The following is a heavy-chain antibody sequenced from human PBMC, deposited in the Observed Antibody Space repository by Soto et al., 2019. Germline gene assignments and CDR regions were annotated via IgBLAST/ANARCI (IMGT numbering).Heavy chain of an antibody. Sequence: ASVKVSCKVSGYTLTELSMHWVRQAPGKGLEWMGGFDPEDGETIYAQKFQGRGTMTEDTSTDTAYMELSSLRSEDTAVYYCATSPAQSFGDYYYYVMDVWGQGTTVTVSS. CDR2: FDPEDGET. J-gene: IGHJ6*02. CDR3: ATSPAQSFGDYYYYVMDV. V-gene: IGHV1-24*01. D-gene: IGHD3-10*01. CDR1: GYTLTELS.